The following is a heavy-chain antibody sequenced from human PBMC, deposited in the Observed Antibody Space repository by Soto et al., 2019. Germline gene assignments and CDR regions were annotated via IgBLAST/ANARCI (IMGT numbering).Heavy chain of an antibody. CDR1: GYTFSRYG. CDR3: ARASAYSTPWSFDN. D-gene: IGHD6-13*01. J-gene: IGHJ4*02. V-gene: IGHV1-18*03. CDR2: ISGFNGNT. Sequence: QVQLVQSGAEVKKPGASVRVSCKASGYTFSRYGISWVRQAPGQRLEWMGWISGFNGNTKESEKLQGRVTLTTDTAANTAHMELRGLRSDDMAVYYCARASAYSTPWSFDNWGQGTLVTVSS.